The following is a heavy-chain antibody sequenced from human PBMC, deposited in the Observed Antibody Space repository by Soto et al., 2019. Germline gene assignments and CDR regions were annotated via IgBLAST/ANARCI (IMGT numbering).Heavy chain of an antibody. J-gene: IGHJ4*02. CDR3: ASPYGFGHDDY. D-gene: IGHD3-10*01. Sequence: GGSLRLSCAASGFTFSSYAMSWVRQAPGKGLEWVAVIWYDGSNKYYADSVKGRFTISRDNSKNTLYLQMNSLRAEDTAVYYCASPYGFGHDDYWGQGTLVTVSS. V-gene: IGHV3-33*08. CDR2: IWYDGSNK. CDR1: GFTFSSYA.